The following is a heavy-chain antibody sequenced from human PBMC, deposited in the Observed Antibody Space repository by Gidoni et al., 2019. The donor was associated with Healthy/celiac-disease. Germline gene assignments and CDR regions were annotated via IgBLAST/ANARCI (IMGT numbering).Heavy chain of an antibody. J-gene: IGHJ3*02. V-gene: IGHV4-39*01. CDR3: ARTQSALLRYFDWDKDDAFDI. D-gene: IGHD3-9*01. CDR2: ISYSGST. Sequence: QLHLQESGPGLVKPSETLSLTCTVSGGSISSSSYYWGWVRQPPGKGLEWIGSISYSGSTYYNPSLKSRVTISVDTSKNQFSLKLSSVTAADTAVYYCARTQSALLRYFDWDKDDAFDIWGQGTMVTVSS. CDR1: GGSISSSSYY.